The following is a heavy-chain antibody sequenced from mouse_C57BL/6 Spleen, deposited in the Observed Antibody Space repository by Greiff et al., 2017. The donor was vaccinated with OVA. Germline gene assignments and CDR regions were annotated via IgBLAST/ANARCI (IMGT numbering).Heavy chain of an antibody. CDR2: IYPRSGNT. V-gene: IGHV1-81*01. Sequence: QVQLQQSGAELARPGASVKLSCKASGYTFTSYGISWVKQRTGQGLEWIGEIYPRSGNTYYNEKFKGKATLTADKSSSTAYMELRRLTSKDSAVYFWARNPPHYYGSSNWYFDVWGTGTTVTVSS. CDR3: ARNPPHYYGSSNWYFDV. CDR1: GYTFTSYG. J-gene: IGHJ1*03. D-gene: IGHD1-1*01.